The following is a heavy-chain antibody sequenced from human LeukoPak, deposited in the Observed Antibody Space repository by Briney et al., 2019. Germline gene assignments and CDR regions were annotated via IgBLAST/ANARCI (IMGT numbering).Heavy chain of an antibody. D-gene: IGHD5-24*01. CDR1: GYSISSGYY. CDR2: IYHSGST. CDR3: ARDGYNSAPFDY. V-gene: IGHV4-38-2*02. Sequence: SETLSLTCTVSGYSISSGYYWGWIRQPPGKGLEWIGSIYHSGSTYYNPSLSSRVTMSVDKSKNQVSLKITSVTAADTAVYYCARDGYNSAPFDYWGQGTLVTVSS. J-gene: IGHJ4*02.